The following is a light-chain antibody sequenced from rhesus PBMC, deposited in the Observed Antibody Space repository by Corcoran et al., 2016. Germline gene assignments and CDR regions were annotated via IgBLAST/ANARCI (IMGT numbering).Light chain of an antibody. CDR1: SSDIGGYNF. J-gene: IGLJ6*01. V-gene: IGLV2-32*02. CDR2: EVS. Sequence: QAALTQPRSVSGSPGQSVTISCTGTSSDIGGYNFVSWYQMHPGTAPKLMIYEVSKRPSGVSDRFSGSKAADTASLTISGLQAEDEADYYCCSYRSGSTFVFGSGTRLTVL. CDR3: CSYRSGSTFV.